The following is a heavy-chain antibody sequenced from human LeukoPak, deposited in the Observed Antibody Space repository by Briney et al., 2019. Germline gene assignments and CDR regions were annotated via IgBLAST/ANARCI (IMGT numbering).Heavy chain of an antibody. J-gene: IGHJ6*03. CDR1: GGSISSYY. CDR3: ARGGNYWDYYYYYMDV. D-gene: IGHD1-26*01. CDR2: IYYSGST. V-gene: IGHV4-59*08. Sequence: KPSETLSLTCTVSGGSISSYYWSWIRQPPGKGLEWIGYIYYSGSTNYNPSLKSRVTISVDTSKNQFSLKLSSVTAADTAVYYCARGGNYWDYYYYYMDVWGKGTTVTISS.